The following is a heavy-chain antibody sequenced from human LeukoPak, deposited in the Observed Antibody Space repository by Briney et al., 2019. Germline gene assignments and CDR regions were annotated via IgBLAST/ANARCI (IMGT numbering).Heavy chain of an antibody. Sequence: SETLSLTCAVYGGSFSGYYWSWIRQPPGKGLEWIGEINHSGSTNYNPSLKSRVTISVDTSKNQFSLKLSSVTAADTAVYYCVTVVVTGAPTTRFNSWGQGTLVAVSS. CDR3: VTVVVTGAPTTRFNS. CDR2: INHSGST. V-gene: IGHV4-34*01. CDR1: GGSFSGYY. D-gene: IGHD3-9*01. J-gene: IGHJ4*02.